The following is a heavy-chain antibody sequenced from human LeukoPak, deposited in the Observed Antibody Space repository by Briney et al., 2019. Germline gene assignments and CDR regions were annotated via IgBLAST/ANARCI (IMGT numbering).Heavy chain of an antibody. V-gene: IGHV4-4*07. Sequence: SETLSLTCTVSGGSISSYYWSWLRQPAGKGLEWIGRIYTSGSTNYNPSLKSRVTMSVDTSKNQFSLKLSSVTAADTAVYYCAKDYYDSSGAMFDYWGQGTLVTVSS. CDR1: GGSISSYY. CDR3: AKDYYDSSGAMFDY. D-gene: IGHD3-22*01. J-gene: IGHJ4*02. CDR2: IYTSGST.